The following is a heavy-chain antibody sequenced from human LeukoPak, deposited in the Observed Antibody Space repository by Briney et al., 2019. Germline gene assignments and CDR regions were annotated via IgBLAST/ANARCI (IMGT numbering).Heavy chain of an antibody. Sequence: PGGSLRLSCAASGFIFSNAWMSWVRQAPGKGLEWVGRIRSKTDGGTADYAAPVRGRLTISRDDSRNTLYLQLNSLKTEDTAVYYCSTAAQHWGQGTLVTVSS. CDR2: IRSKTDGGTA. CDR1: GFIFSNAW. D-gene: IGHD1-1*01. V-gene: IGHV3-15*01. CDR3: STAAQH. J-gene: IGHJ4*02.